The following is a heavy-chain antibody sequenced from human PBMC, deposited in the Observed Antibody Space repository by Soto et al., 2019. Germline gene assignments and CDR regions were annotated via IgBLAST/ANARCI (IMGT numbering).Heavy chain of an antibody. V-gene: IGHV3-73*01. J-gene: IGHJ5*02. D-gene: IGHD2-15*01. CDR1: GFTLSGFD. Sequence: EVQLVESGGGLVQPGGSLKLSGAASGFTLSGFDIHWVRQASGEGLEWVGRIKTKVESYATGVAASVQGRFTISRGESKNTAYLEMNSLSSEDTAVYYCTRRSCTSGGCYSDFDPWGQGTLVTVSS. CDR3: TRRSCTSGGCYSDFDP. CDR2: IKTKVESYAT.